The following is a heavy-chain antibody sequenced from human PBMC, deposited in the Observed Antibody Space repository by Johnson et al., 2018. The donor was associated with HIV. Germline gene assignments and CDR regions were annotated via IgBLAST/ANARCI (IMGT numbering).Heavy chain of an antibody. CDR3: ARGGNRVMAAFYI. D-gene: IGHD3-16*01. Sequence: QVQLVESGGGVVQPGRSLRLSCAASGFTFSSYAMHWVRQAPGKGLVWVAVISYDGSNKYYADSVKGRFPISRDNSKHTLYLQMNSLRAEDTAVYYCARGGNRVMAAFYIWCQGTMVTVSS. J-gene: IGHJ3*02. CDR1: GFTFSSYA. CDR2: ISYDGSNK. V-gene: IGHV3-30-3*01.